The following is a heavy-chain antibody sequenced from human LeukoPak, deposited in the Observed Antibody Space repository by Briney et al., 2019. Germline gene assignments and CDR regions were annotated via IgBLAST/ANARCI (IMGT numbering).Heavy chain of an antibody. V-gene: IGHV1-2*02. CDR1: GYTFTGYY. CDR3: ASLGGYSGYDATGLVGY. D-gene: IGHD5-12*01. J-gene: IGHJ4*02. Sequence: GASVNVSSKASGYTFTGYYMHWVRQAPGQGLEWMGWINPNSGGTNYAQKFQGRVTMTRDTSISTAYMELSRLRSDDTAVYYCASLGGYSGYDATGLVGYWGQGTLVTVSS. CDR2: INPNSGGT.